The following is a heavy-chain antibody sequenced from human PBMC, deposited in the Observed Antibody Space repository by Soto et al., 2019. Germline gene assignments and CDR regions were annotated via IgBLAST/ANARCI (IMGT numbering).Heavy chain of an antibody. Sequence: EVQLVESGGGLVQPGGSLRLSCAASGFTFSSYWMHWVRQAPGKGLVWVSRINRDGSSTSYADSVKGRFTISRDNANNALYRRINSLRAEYTGVYYCARGDGGSNYESSGYTFDTWGLGTMVTVSS. V-gene: IGHV3-74*01. CDR3: ARGDGGSNYESSGYTFDT. CDR2: INRDGSST. D-gene: IGHD3-22*01. J-gene: IGHJ3*02. CDR1: GFTFSSYW.